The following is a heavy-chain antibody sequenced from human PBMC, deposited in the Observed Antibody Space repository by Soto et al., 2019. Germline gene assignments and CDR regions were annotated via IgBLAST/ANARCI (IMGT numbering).Heavy chain of an antibody. CDR3: ARGPDYGDHGGWLYP. CDR2: ITPLFGTT. J-gene: IGHJ5*02. D-gene: IGHD4-17*01. Sequence: QVHLVQSGAEVKKPGSSVKVSCKTSGGTFSSYTINWVRQAPGQGLEWVGGITPLFGTTNYAQKFQGRVTITADLSTSTAYMELVSLRSEDTAVYYCARGPDYGDHGGWLYPWGQGTLVTVSS. CDR1: GGTFSSYT. V-gene: IGHV1-69*01.